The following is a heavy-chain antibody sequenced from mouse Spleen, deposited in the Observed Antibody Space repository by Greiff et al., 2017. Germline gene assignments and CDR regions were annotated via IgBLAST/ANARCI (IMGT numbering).Heavy chain of an antibody. CDR1: GYSFTDYN. CDR3: ARSYGYGDYYAMDY. CDR2: INPNYGTT. Sequence: EVQLQESGPELVKPGASVKISCKASGYSFTDYNMNWVKQSNGKSLEWIGVINPNYGTTSYNQKFKGKATLTVDQSSSTAYMQLNSLTSEDSAVYYCARSYGYGDYYAMDYWGQGTSVTVSS. J-gene: IGHJ4*01. V-gene: IGHV1-39*01. D-gene: IGHD2-14*01.